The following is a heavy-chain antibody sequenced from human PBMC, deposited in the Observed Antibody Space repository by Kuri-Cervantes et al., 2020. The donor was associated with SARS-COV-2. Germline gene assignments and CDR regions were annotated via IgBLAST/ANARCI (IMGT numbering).Heavy chain of an antibody. D-gene: IGHD1/OR15-1a*01. CDR2: TSAYNGNT. Sequence: ASVKVSCKASGYTFTSYGISWVRQAPGQGLEWMGWTSAYNGNTNYAQKLQGRVTMTTDTSTSTAYMELRSLRSDDSAVYYCARGAMFANNAREDYWGQGTLVTVSS. CDR1: GYTFTSYG. CDR3: ARGAMFANNAREDY. J-gene: IGHJ4*02. V-gene: IGHV1-18*01.